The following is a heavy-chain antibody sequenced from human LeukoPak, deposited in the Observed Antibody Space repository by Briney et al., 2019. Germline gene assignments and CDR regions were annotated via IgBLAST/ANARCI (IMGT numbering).Heavy chain of an antibody. V-gene: IGHV3-30*18. D-gene: IGHD3-10*01. J-gene: IGHJ4*02. CDR3: AKDRLVMVRGVPPDY. CDR2: ISYDGSNK. Sequence: GGSLRLSCAASGFTFSSYGMHWVRQAPGKGLEWVAVISYDGSNKYYADSVKGRFTISRDNSKNTLYLQMNSLRAEDTAVYNCAKDRLVMVRGVPPDYWGQGTLVTVSS. CDR1: GFTFSSYG.